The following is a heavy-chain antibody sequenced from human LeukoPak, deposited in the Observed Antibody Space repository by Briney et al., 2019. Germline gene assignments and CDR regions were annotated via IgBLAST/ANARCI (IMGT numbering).Heavy chain of an antibody. Sequence: SETLSLTCAVYGGSFSGYYWSWIRQPPGKGLEWIGEINHSGSTNYNPSLKSRVTISVDTSKNQFSLKLSSVTAADTAVYYCDAKGYSYGPDRNYFDYWGQGTLVTVSS. D-gene: IGHD5-18*01. CDR1: GGSFSGYY. J-gene: IGHJ4*02. CDR2: INHSGST. CDR3: DAKGYSYGPDRNYFDY. V-gene: IGHV4-34*01.